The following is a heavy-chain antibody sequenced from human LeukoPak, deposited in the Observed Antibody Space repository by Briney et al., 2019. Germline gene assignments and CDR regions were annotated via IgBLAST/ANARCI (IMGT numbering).Heavy chain of an antibody. CDR3: ARDQAGLDY. V-gene: IGHV6-1*01. CDR1: GDSVSSNSAA. CDR2: TYYRSKWYN. J-gene: IGHJ4*02. D-gene: IGHD6-13*01. Sequence: SQTLSLTCAIPGDSVSSNSAAWNWXRXXXXRGXEWLGRTYYRSKWYNDYPLSVISRITIKPDTSKNQFSLQLNSMTPDDTAVYYCARDQAGLDYWGQGTLVTVSS.